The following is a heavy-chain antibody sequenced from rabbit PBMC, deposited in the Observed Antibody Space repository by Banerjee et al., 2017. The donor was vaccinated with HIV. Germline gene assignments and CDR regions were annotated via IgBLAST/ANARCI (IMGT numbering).Heavy chain of an antibody. CDR3: AIIGDTWEVAGVPDFSL. CDR2: IYPNVGST. CDR1: GFDFSSYG. D-gene: IGHD4-1*01. V-gene: IGHV1S47*01. J-gene: IGHJ4*01. Sequence: QEQLVESGGGLVTPEGSLTLTCKASGFDFSSYGVSWVRQAPGKGLEWIAYIYPNVGSTDYAIWVNGRFTISLDNAQNTVFLQMTSLTASDTATYFCAIIGDTWEVAGVPDFSLWGLGTLVTVS.